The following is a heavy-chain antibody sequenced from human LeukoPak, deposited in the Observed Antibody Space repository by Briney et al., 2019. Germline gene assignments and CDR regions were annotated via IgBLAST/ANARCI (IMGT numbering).Heavy chain of an antibody. V-gene: IGHV4-31*03. Sequence: SETLSLTCTVSGGSISSGGYYWTWIRQHPGKGLEWIGYIYSSGYTYYNPSLKSRVSMSIETSKKEFSLKVTSVSAADTAIYYCARGTTSVTTLDYWGQGTLVTVSS. CDR1: GGSISSGGYY. CDR3: ARGTTSVTTLDY. CDR2: IYSSGYT. J-gene: IGHJ4*02. D-gene: IGHD4-17*01.